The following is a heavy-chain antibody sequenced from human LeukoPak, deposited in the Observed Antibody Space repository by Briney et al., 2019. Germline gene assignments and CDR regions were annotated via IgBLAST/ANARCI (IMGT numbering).Heavy chain of an antibody. CDR1: GFTFSSYE. CDR3: ARDGYYYDSSGEMGDY. J-gene: IGHJ4*02. V-gene: IGHV3-48*03. D-gene: IGHD3-22*01. CDR2: ISSSGSTI. Sequence: PGGSLRLSCAASGFTFSSYEMNWVRQAPGKGLEWVSYISSSGSTIYYADSVKGRSTISRDNAKNSLYLQMNSLRAEDTAVYYCARDGYYYDSSGEMGDYWGQGTLVTVSS.